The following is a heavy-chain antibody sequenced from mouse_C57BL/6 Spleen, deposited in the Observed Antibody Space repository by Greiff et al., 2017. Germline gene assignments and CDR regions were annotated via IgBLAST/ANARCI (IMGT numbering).Heavy chain of an antibody. Sequence: VQLQQPGAELVKPGASVKLSCKASGYTFTSYWMHWVKQRPGRGLEWIGRIDPNSGGTKYNKKFKSKATLTVDKPSSTAYMQLSSLTSEDSAVYYGARRDGYSFYAMDYWGQGTSVTVSS. CDR3: ARRDGYSFYAMDY. CDR1: GYTFTSYW. V-gene: IGHV1-72*01. CDR2: IDPNSGGT. D-gene: IGHD2-3*01. J-gene: IGHJ4*01.